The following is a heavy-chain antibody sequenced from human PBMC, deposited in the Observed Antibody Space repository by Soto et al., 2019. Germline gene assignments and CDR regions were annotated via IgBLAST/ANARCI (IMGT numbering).Heavy chain of an antibody. Sequence: SETLSLTCTVSGGSISSGGYYWSWIRQHPGKGLEWIGYIYYSGSTYYNPSLKSRVTISVDTSKNQFSLKLSSVTAADTAVYYCARDEELELHAFDIWGQGTMVTVSS. CDR3: ARDEELELHAFDI. CDR2: IYYSGST. J-gene: IGHJ3*02. V-gene: IGHV4-31*03. CDR1: GGSISSGGYY. D-gene: IGHD1-7*01.